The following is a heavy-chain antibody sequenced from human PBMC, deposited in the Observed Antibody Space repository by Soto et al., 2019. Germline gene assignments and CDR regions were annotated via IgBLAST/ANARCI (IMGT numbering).Heavy chain of an antibody. CDR3: ARHDPLTTVTSSPDILAY. CDR1: GGSISSYY. V-gene: IGHV4-59*08. J-gene: IGHJ4*02. CDR2: IHHSGRT. D-gene: IGHD4-17*01. Sequence: SETLSLTCTVSGGSISSYYWSWIRQPPGKRLEYIGYIHHSGRTTYNPFLKSRVTISVDASKNQFSLRLNSVNAADTAVYYCARHDPLTTVTSSPDILAYWGQGSLVTGSA.